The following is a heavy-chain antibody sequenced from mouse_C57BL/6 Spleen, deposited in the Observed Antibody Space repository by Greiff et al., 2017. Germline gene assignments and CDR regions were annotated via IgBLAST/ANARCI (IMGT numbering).Heavy chain of an antibody. V-gene: IGHV2-6-1*01. CDR1: GFSLTSYG. J-gene: IGHJ2*01. CDR2: IWSDGSS. Sequence: VMLVESGPGLVAPSQSLSITCTVSGFSLTSYGVHWVRQPPGKGLEWLVVIWSDGSSTYNSAHKCRLSNSKENSKSQVFLIMNSLQTADTAMYYYSRHGGGDYFDYWGQGTTLTVSS. CDR3: SRHGGGDYFDY.